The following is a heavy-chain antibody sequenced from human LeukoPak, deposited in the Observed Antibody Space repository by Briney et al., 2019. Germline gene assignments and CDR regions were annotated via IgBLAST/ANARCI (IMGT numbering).Heavy chain of an antibody. J-gene: IGHJ4*02. CDR3: ARDYSPWYTSDWYGGQFDS. CDR2: ISSTSKYI. Sequence: GGSLRLSCAASGFTFNSYTMNWVRQTPGEGLEWFSSISSTSKYIYYADALKGRFAISRDNAKSSLFLQMNSLRVEDTAVYYCARDYSPWYTSDWYGGQFDSWGQGALVIVSS. D-gene: IGHD6-19*01. CDR1: GFTFNSYT. V-gene: IGHV3-21*06.